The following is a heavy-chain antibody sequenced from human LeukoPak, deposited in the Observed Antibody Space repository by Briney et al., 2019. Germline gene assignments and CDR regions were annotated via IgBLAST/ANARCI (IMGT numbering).Heavy chain of an antibody. CDR2: ISGSGGST. CDR1: GFTFSSYA. Sequence: GGSLRLSCAASGFTFSSYAMSWVRQAPGKGLEWVSAISGSGGSTYYADSVTGRFTISRDNSKTTQYLQMSSLRAEDTAVYYCAKRGTIAVARRKGYFDYWGQGTMVTVSS. J-gene: IGHJ4*02. CDR3: AKRGTIAVARRKGYFDY. V-gene: IGHV3-23*01. D-gene: IGHD6-19*01.